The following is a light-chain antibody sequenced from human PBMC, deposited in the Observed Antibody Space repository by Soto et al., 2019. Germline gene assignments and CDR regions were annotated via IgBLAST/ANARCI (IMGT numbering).Light chain of an antibody. V-gene: IGLV2-14*01. CDR2: DVS. J-gene: IGLJ2*01. CDR1: SSDVGYYNY. CDR3: SSQVTSSTLV. Sequence: QSVLTQPASVSGSPGQSITISCTGTSSDVGYYNYVSWYQQHPGKAPNLMIYDVSNRPSGVSNRFSGSKSGNTASLTISGLQAEDEADYYCSSQVTSSTLVFGGGTKLTVL.